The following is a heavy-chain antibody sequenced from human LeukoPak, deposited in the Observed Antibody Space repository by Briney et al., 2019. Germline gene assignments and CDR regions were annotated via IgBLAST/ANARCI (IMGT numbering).Heavy chain of an antibody. D-gene: IGHD3-10*01. CDR3: ARDLRFGEWKVQV. CDR2: INPSGGST. Sequence: ASVKVSCKASGYTFTSYYMHWVRQAPGQGLEWMGIINPSGGSTSYAQKFQGRVTMTRDTSTSTVYMGLSSLRSEDTAVYYCARDLRFGEWKVQVWGQGTMVTVSS. J-gene: IGHJ3*01. V-gene: IGHV1-46*01. CDR1: GYTFTSYY.